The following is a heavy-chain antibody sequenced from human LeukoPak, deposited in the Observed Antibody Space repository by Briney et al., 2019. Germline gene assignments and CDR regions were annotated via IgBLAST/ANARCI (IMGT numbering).Heavy chain of an antibody. CDR3: AKGPAVGAFDI. CDR1: GFTFKLYW. D-gene: IGHD4-23*01. J-gene: IGHJ3*02. CDR2: INDDGSDT. V-gene: IGHV3-74*01. Sequence: GGSLRLSCAASGFTFKLYWMHWVRQVPGKRPVWVSRINDDGSDTIYADSVRGRFTISRDDAKNTLYLQMNSLRAEDTAVYYCAKGPAVGAFDIWGQGTMVTVSS.